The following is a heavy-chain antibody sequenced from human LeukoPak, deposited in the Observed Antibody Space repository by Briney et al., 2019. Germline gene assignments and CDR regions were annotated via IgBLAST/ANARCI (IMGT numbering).Heavy chain of an antibody. V-gene: IGHV4-34*01. CDR1: GGSFSGYY. CDR2: INHSGST. Sequence: SETLSLTCAVYGGSFSGYYWSWIRQPPGKGLEWIGEINHSGSTNYNPSLKSRVTISVDTSKNQFSLKLSSVTAADTAVYYYARVAAVAGTLAYYYGMDVWGQGTTVTVSS. D-gene: IGHD6-19*01. J-gene: IGHJ6*02. CDR3: ARVAAVAGTLAYYYGMDV.